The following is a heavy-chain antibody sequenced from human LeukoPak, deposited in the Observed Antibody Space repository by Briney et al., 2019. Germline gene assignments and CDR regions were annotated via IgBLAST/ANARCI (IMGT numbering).Heavy chain of an antibody. V-gene: IGHV3-21*01. J-gene: IGHJ6*03. D-gene: IGHD2-15*01. CDR1: GFTFSRYS. Sequence: PGGSLRVSCAASGFTFSRYSVNWVRQAPGKGLEWVSTISSISNHIYYADSVKGRFTISRDNAKNSLYLQMNSLRAEDTAVYFCARGIEDYYYYMDVWGKGTTVTVSS. CDR2: ISSISNHI. CDR3: ARGIEDYYYYMDV.